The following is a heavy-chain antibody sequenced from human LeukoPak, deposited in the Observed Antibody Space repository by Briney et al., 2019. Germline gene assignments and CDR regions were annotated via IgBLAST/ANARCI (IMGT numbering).Heavy chain of an antibody. D-gene: IGHD3-9*01. CDR2: IIPIFGTA. CDR1: GYTFTSYD. V-gene: IGHV1-69*13. J-gene: IGHJ3*02. CDR3: ARGLLRYFDWLRSHDAFDI. Sequence: GASVKVSCKASGYTFTSYDINWVRQAPGQGLEWMGGIIPIFGTANYAQKFQGRVTITADESTSTAYMEQSRLRSDDTAVYYCARGLLRYFDWLRSHDAFDIWGQGTMVTVSS.